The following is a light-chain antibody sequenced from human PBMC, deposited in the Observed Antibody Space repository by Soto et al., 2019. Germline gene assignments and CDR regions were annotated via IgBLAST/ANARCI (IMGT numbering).Light chain of an antibody. Sequence: IVMTQSPAALSVSPGERATLSCRASQSHRTKLAWYQQKPGQAPRLLIHEASTRATGIPARFSGSGSGTEFTLTISSLQSEDFAVYYCQHYNNRPPTFGQGSQVEIK. CDR3: QHYNNRPPT. CDR2: EAS. J-gene: IGKJ1*01. V-gene: IGKV3-15*01. CDR1: QSHRTK.